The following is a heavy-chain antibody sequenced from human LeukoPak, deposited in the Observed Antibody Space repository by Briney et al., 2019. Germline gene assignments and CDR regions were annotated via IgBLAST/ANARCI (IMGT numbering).Heavy chain of an antibody. D-gene: IGHD4-17*01. J-gene: IGHJ4*02. V-gene: IGHV3-48*03. CDR3: ARDPVTTAASFDY. CDR2: ISSSGSTI. CDR1: GFTFSSYE. Sequence: GGSLRLSCAASGFTFSSYEMNWVRQAPGKGLEWVSYISSSGSTIYYADSVKGRFTISRDNAKNSLYLQMNSLRAGDTAVYYCARDPVTTAASFDYWGQGTLVTVSS.